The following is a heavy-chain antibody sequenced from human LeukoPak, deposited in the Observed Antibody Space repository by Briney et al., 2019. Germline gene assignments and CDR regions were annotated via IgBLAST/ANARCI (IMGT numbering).Heavy chain of an antibody. Sequence: ASVKVSCKASGYTFTTHYMHWVRQAPGQGLEWMGVINPSGLWSSSAQQFQGRVSMARDTSTSTDYMELRNLRSDDTAIYYCARDFSDADRSWWLDPWGQGTLVIVSS. V-gene: IGHV1-46*01. CDR2: INPSGLWS. J-gene: IGHJ5*02. D-gene: IGHD3-16*01. CDR1: GYTFTTHY. CDR3: ARDFSDADRSWWLDP.